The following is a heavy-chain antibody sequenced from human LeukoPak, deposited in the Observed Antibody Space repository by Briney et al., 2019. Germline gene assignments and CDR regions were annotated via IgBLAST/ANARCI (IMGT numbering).Heavy chain of an antibody. D-gene: IGHD3-10*01. V-gene: IGHV3-30*18. CDR2: ISYDGSNT. CDR1: GFTLSSYG. Sequence: GGSLRLSCAASGFTLSSYGMHWVRQAPGKGLEWVAVISYDGSNTYYADSVKGRFTISRDNSKNMLYLQMNSLRAEDTAVYYCAKPYYYGSRSYMDYWGQGTLVTVSS. CDR3: AKPYYYGSRSYMDY. J-gene: IGHJ4*02.